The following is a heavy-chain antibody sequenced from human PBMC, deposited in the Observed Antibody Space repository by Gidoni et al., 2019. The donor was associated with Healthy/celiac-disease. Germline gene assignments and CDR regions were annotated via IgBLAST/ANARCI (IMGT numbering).Heavy chain of an antibody. V-gene: IGHV4-34*01. CDR2: INHSGST. CDR1: GGSFSGYS. CDR3: AVTSCCSSSGWSGSLFAFDI. J-gene: IGHJ3*02. D-gene: IGHD6-19*01. Sequence: QVQLQQWGAGLLKPSETLSLTCAVYGGSFSGYSWSWIRQPPGKGLAWIGEINHSGSTNYNRSLKSRVTISVDTSKNQFSLKLSSVTAADTAVYYGAVTSCCSSSGWSGSLFAFDIWGQGTMVTVSS.